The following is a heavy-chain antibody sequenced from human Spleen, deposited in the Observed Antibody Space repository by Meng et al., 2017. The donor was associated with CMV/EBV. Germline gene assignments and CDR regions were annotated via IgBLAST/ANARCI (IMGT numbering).Heavy chain of an antibody. Sequence: GESLKISCAASGFTFSSNAMSWVRQAPGKGLEWVSSISGSGATTYYADSVKGRFTISRDNSKNTLFLQMNSLRAEDTAVYYCAKDVCTSTTCYDYFDYWGQGTLVTVSS. CDR1: GFTFSSNA. J-gene: IGHJ4*02. CDR3: AKDVCTSTTCYDYFDY. D-gene: IGHD2-2*01. V-gene: IGHV3-23*01. CDR2: ISGSGATT.